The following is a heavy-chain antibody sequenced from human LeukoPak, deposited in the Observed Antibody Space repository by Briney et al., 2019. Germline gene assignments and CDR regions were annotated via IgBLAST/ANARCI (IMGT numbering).Heavy chain of an antibody. Sequence: ASVKVSCKASGYTFTGYYMHWVRQAPGQGLEWMRWINPNSGGTNYAQKFQGGVTMTRDTSISTAYMELSRLRSDDTAVYYCARDSLELHFGYWGQGTLVTVSS. D-gene: IGHD1-7*01. V-gene: IGHV1-2*02. CDR2: INPNSGGT. CDR1: GYTFTGYY. J-gene: IGHJ4*02. CDR3: ARDSLELHFGY.